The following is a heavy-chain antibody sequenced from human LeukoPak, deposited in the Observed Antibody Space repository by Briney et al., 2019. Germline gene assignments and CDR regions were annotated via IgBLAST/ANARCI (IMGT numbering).Heavy chain of an antibody. D-gene: IGHD4-23*01. V-gene: IGHV4-30-4*01. Sequence: SQTLSLTCTVSGGSISSVDYYWSWIRQPPGKGLEWNGYIYYSGSTYYNPSLKSRVTISVDTSKNQFSLKLSSVTAADTDVYYCARDGYGGNVGYYYYGMDVWGQGTTVTVSS. CDR1: GGSISSVDYY. CDR2: IYYSGST. J-gene: IGHJ6*02. CDR3: ARDGYGGNVGYYYYGMDV.